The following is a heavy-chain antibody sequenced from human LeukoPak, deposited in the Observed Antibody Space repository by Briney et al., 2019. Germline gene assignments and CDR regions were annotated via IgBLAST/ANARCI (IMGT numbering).Heavy chain of an antibody. CDR3: ARGGLGYCTNGACYLPKAAFDI. CDR2: INHSGST. V-gene: IGHV4-34*01. J-gene: IGHJ3*02. D-gene: IGHD2-8*01. CDR1: GGSFSGYY. Sequence: SETLSLTCAVYGGSFSGYYWSWIRQPPGKGLEWIGEINHSGSTNYNPSLKSRVAISVDTSKNQFSLKLSSVTAADTAVYYCARGGLGYCTNGACYLPKAAFDIWGQGTMVTXSS.